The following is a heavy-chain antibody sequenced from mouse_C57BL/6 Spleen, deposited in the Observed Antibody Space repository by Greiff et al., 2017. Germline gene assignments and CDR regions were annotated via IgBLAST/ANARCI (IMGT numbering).Heavy chain of an antibody. CDR1: GYTFTDYN. CDR3: ARSRDYDGAWFAY. V-gene: IGHV1-18*01. CDR2: INPNNGGT. J-gene: IGHJ3*01. D-gene: IGHD2-4*01. Sequence: VQLQQSGPELVKPGASVKIPCKASGYTFTDYNMDWVKQSHGKSLEWIGDINPNNGGTIYNQKFKGKATLTVDKSSSTAYMELRSLTSEDTAVYYCARSRDYDGAWFAYWGQGTLVTVSA.